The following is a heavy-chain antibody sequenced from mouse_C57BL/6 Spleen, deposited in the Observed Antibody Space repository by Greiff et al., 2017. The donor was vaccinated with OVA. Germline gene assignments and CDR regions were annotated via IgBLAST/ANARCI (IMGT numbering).Heavy chain of an antibody. D-gene: IGHD2-5*01. V-gene: IGHV1-66*01. CDR2: IYPGSGNT. J-gene: IGHJ4*01. CDR3: AREGSNNESPYAMDY. Sequence: QVQLKESGPELVKPGASVKISCKASGYSFTSYYIHWVKQRPGQGLEWIGWIYPGSGNTKYNEKFKGKATLTADTSSSTAYMQLSSLTSEDSAVYYCAREGSNNESPYAMDYWGQGTSGTVSS. CDR1: GYSFTSYY.